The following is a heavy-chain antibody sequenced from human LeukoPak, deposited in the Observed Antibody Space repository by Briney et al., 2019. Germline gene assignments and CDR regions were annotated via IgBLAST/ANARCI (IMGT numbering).Heavy chain of an antibody. J-gene: IGHJ3*02. CDR1: GGSIGDYY. V-gene: IGHV4-30-4*01. CDR2: IHYSGNT. Sequence: SQTLSLTCTVSGGSIGDYYWSWIRQPPGQGLEWLGYIHYSGNTYYNPSLKSRLIISIDASKNQFSLNLSSVTAADTAVCYCARESPPDAFDIWGRGTVVTVSS. CDR3: ARESPPDAFDI.